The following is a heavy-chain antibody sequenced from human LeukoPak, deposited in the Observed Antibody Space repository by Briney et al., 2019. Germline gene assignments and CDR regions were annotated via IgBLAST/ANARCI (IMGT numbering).Heavy chain of an antibody. J-gene: IGHJ6*04. CDR3: ATSQLLWGEMDV. V-gene: IGHV3-53*01. CDR2: IYSGGST. D-gene: IGHD3-10*01. CDR1: GFSVSSKF. Sequence: GGSLRLSCAASGFSVSSKFTTWVRQAPGKGLEWVSAIYSGGSTFYADSVKGRFTVSRDNSNNTLHLQMNSLRVEDTAVYYCATSQLLWGEMDVWAEGTTVTVSS.